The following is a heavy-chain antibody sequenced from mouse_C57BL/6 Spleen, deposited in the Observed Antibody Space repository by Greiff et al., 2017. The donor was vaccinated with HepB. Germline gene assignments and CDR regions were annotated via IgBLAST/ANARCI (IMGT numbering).Heavy chain of an antibody. CDR2: IDPEDGDT. CDR3: TADYYGSERLVYFDY. CDR1: GFNIKDYY. D-gene: IGHD1-1*01. V-gene: IGHV14-1*01. J-gene: IGHJ2*01. Sequence: EVQLQQSGAELVRPGASVKLSCTASGFNIKDYYMHWVKQRPEQGLEWIGRIDPEDGDTEYAPKFQGKATMTADTSSNTAYLQLSSLTSEDTAVYYCTADYYGSERLVYFDYWGQGTTLTVSS.